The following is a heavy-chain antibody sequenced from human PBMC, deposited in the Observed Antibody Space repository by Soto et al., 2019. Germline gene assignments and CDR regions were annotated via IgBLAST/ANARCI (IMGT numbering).Heavy chain of an antibody. Sequence: APVKVSRKASGYTFTRYYIHWVRQAPGQGLEWMGVINPSGGSTSYAQNFQGRVTMTRDTSTSTVYMELSSLRSEDTAVYYCVRGSTPTRWFDPWGQGTLVTVSS. J-gene: IGHJ5*02. CDR2: INPSGGST. D-gene: IGHD2-2*01. CDR3: VRGSTPTRWFDP. V-gene: IGHV1-46*03. CDR1: GYTFTRYY.